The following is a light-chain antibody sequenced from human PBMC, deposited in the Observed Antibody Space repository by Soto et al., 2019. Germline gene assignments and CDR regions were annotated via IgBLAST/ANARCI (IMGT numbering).Light chain of an antibody. CDR2: DAS. CDR3: QQRSNWPPLT. CDR1: QSVSTY. J-gene: IGKJ4*01. Sequence: EIVLTQSPATLSSSPGERATLSCRASQSVSTYLAWYQQKPGQAPRLLIYDASNRATGIPTRFSGSGSGTDFTLTISNLEPDDFAVYYCQQRSNWPPLTFGGGTKVEIK. V-gene: IGKV3-11*01.